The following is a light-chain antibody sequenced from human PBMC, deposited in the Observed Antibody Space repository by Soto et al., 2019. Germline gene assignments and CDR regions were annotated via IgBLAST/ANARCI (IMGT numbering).Light chain of an antibody. V-gene: IGKV3-11*01. CDR3: QQRSNWPLT. CDR1: QSVSSY. Sequence: EIVLTQSPATLSLSPGERATLSCRASQSVSSYLAWYQQKPGQAPRLLIYDASNRATGIPARFSGSGSGTDFTLTISSLEPEDFAVYYCQQRSNWPLTGGGGTQVDIX. J-gene: IGKJ4*01. CDR2: DAS.